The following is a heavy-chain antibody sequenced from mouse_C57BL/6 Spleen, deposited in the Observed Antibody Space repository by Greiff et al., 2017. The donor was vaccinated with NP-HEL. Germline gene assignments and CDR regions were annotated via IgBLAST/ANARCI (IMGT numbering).Heavy chain of an antibody. Sequence: DVMLVESGGGLVKPGGSLKLSCAASGFTFSSYAMSWVRQTPEKRLEWVATISDGGSYTYYPDNVKGRFTISRDNAKNNLYLQMSHLKSEDTAMYYCDREIGGLRRGFAYWGQGTLVTVSA. V-gene: IGHV5-4*01. CDR1: GFTFSSYA. CDR2: ISDGGSYT. CDR3: DREIGGLRRGFAY. D-gene: IGHD2-2*01. J-gene: IGHJ3*01.